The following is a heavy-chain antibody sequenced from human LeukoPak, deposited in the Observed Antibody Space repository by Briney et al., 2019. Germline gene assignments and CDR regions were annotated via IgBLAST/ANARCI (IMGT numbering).Heavy chain of an antibody. J-gene: IGHJ4*02. CDR1: GYSFSSYW. Sequence: GESLKISCQGSGYSFSSYWIGWVRQLPGKGLEWMGIIYPGDSDTRYNPSFQGQVTISADKSISTAYLQWSSLKASDTAMYYCARATDYGGKVWGYWGQGTLVIVSS. D-gene: IGHD4-23*01. CDR3: ARATDYGGKVWGY. V-gene: IGHV5-51*01. CDR2: IYPGDSDT.